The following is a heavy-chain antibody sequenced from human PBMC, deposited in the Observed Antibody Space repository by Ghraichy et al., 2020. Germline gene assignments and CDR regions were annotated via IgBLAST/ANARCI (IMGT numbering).Heavy chain of an antibody. D-gene: IGHD1-14*01. CDR2: IYYSGST. CDR3: AREPEC. Sequence: LETLSLTCTVSGGSITNYYWSWIRQPPGKGLEWIGYIYYSGSTNYNPSLESRVTISVDTSKNQFSLKLTSVTAADTAVYYCAREPECWGQGTLVTVSS. V-gene: IGHV4-59*01. CDR1: GGSITNYY. J-gene: IGHJ4*02.